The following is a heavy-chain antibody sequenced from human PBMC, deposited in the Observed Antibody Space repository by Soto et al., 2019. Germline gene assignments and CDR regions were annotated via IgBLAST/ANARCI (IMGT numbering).Heavy chain of an antibody. D-gene: IGHD2-21*02. CDR1: GFTFRSYF. J-gene: IGHJ4*02. Sequence: QVQLVESGGGVVQPGMSLRLSCAASGFTFRSYFMHWIRQAPGKGLQWVGVISSDGSTKNYADSVKGRFTISRDDAKKTVYLEMNSLGREDTAVYYCATPRHPTAKIFDYWGQGALVTVSS. CDR2: ISSDGSTK. CDR3: ATPRHPTAKIFDY. V-gene: IGHV3-30*04.